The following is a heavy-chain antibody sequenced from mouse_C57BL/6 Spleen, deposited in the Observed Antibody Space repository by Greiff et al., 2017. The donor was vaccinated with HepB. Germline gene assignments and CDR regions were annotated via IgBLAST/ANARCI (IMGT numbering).Heavy chain of an antibody. Sequence: VKLVESGAELVKPGASVKLSCKASGYTFTEYTIHWVKQRSGQGLEWIGWFYPGSGSIKYNEKFKDKATLTADKSSSTVYMELSRLTSEDSAVYFCARHGRVYYGNPYAMDYWGQGTSVTVSS. CDR1: GYTFTEYT. J-gene: IGHJ4*01. V-gene: IGHV1-62-2*01. D-gene: IGHD2-1*01. CDR2: FYPGSGSI. CDR3: ARHGRVYYGNPYAMDY.